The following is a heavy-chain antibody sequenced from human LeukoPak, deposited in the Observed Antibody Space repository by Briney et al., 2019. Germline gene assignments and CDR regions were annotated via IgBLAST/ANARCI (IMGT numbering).Heavy chain of an antibody. CDR3: AKGAVPRNRFTWFDP. D-gene: IGHD1-14*01. J-gene: IGHJ5*02. CDR2: ITWNGNTR. CDR1: GFSFNEYV. V-gene: IGHV3-9*01. Sequence: GGSLRLSCEASGFSFNEYVLHLGRTAPGKGLGWLLGITWNGNTRDYADSVRGRFTISRDNAKNYLYLQINSLKVEDTAFYYCAKGAVPRNRFTWFDPWGEGTLVTVSS.